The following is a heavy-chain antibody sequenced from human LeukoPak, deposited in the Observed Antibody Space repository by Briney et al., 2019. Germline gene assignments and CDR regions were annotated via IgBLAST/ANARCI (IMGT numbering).Heavy chain of an antibody. J-gene: IGHJ5*02. CDR1: GYTWAVYY. CDR2: INPNSGGT. V-gene: IGHV1-2*02. D-gene: IGHD3-10*01. Sequence: VMGSWTASGYTWAVYYGEWVGQAPGQGLVCMGRINPNSGGTNYAQKFQGRVNMTRDTSISTAYMELNRLRADDTAVYYCARGGSGSYFSWLDPWGQGTLVTVSS. CDR3: ARGGSGSYFSWLDP.